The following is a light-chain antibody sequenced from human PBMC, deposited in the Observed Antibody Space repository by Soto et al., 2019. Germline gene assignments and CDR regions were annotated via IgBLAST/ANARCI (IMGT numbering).Light chain of an antibody. V-gene: IGKV3-15*01. CDR2: AAS. CDR3: HQYNNWPQT. J-gene: IGKJ1*01. Sequence: IVMTQSPAALSVSPGERTTLSCRASQSVGSSLAWYQQKPGQAPRLLIFAASTRATGVPARFSGSGSGTEFTLTISSLQSEDSAVYYCHQYNNWPQTFGQGTKVDIK. CDR1: QSVGSS.